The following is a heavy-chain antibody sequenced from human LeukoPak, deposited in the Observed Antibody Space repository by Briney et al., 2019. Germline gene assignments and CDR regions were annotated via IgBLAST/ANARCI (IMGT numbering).Heavy chain of an antibody. CDR3: ARSQEDIVVVVAATSSPYYFDY. Sequence: PSETLSLTCAVYGGSFSGYYWSWIRQPPGKGLEWIGEINHSGSTNYNPSLKSRVTISVDTSKNKFSLKLSSVTAADTAVYYCARSQEDIVVVVAATSSPYYFDYWGQGTLVTVSS. CDR2: INHSGST. CDR1: GGSFSGYY. V-gene: IGHV4-34*01. J-gene: IGHJ4*02. D-gene: IGHD2-15*01.